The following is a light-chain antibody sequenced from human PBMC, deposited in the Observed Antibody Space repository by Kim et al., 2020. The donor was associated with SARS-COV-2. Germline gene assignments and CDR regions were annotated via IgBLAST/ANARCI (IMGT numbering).Light chain of an antibody. J-gene: IGLJ2*01. CDR1: SSNIGNDY. CDR3: GAWDSSLSAGV. CDR2: DNN. V-gene: IGLV1-51*01. Sequence: GQKVTISCSGSSSNIGNDYVSWYQQLPGTAPKLLIYDNNKRPSRIPDRFSGSRSGTSATLGITGLQTGDEADYYCGAWDSSLSAGVFGGGTQLTVL.